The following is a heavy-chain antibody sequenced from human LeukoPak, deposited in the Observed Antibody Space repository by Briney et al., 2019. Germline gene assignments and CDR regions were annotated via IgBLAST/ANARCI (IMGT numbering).Heavy chain of an antibody. Sequence: GGSLRLSCAASGFTFSRYAMSWVRQAPGKGLEWVAVIWYDGSNKYYADSVKGRFTISRDNSKNTLHLQMDSLRAEDTAVYYCAKGGGSGWKSWFDYWGQGALVTVSS. CDR1: GFTFSRYA. CDR2: IWYDGSNK. CDR3: AKGGGSGWKSWFDY. V-gene: IGHV3-30*02. J-gene: IGHJ4*02. D-gene: IGHD6-19*01.